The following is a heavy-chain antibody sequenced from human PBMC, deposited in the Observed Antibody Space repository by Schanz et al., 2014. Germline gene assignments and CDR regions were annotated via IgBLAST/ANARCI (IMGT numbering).Heavy chain of an antibody. Sequence: QVQLVQSGTQVKKPGASVKVSCKASGYSFISHAIHWVRQAPGQRLEWMGWISPYNGNTNYAQKLQGRVTMTADTSTSTAYMDLRSLRSDDTAVYYCARDQSPYTNSSDVRYFDYWGQGSLVTVSS. CDR2: ISPYNGNT. V-gene: IGHV1-18*01. D-gene: IGHD6-6*01. CDR1: GYSFISHA. J-gene: IGHJ4*02. CDR3: ARDQSPYTNSSDVRYFDY.